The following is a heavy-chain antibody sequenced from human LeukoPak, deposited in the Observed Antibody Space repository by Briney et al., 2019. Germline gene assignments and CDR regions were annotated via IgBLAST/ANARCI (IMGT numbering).Heavy chain of an antibody. D-gene: IGHD2-15*01. CDR2: IYSGGST. CDR1: GFTVSSNY. V-gene: IGHV3-66*01. J-gene: IGHJ6*02. CDR3: ARGNTPLPNCYYYGMDV. Sequence: GGSLRLSCAASGFTVSSNYMSWVRQAPGKGLEWVSVIYSGGSTYYADSVKGRFTISRDNSKNTLYLQMNSLRAEDTAVYYCARGNTPLPNCYYYGMDVWGQGTTVTVSS.